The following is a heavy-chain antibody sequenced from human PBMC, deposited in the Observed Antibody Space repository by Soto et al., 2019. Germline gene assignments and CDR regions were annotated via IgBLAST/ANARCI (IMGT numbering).Heavy chain of an antibody. V-gene: IGHV4-39*01. CDR1: GGSMSSSNYY. J-gene: IGHJ4*02. CDR2: SGTT. Sequence: SETLSLTCTVSGGSMSSSNYYWGWIRQPPGKGLEWIGSGTTYYNPSLRSRVTISVDTSKNQFSLKLNSVTAADTAVYHCATYGGGTGRFDYWGQGALVTVSS. CDR3: ATYGGGTGRFDY. D-gene: IGHD4-17*01.